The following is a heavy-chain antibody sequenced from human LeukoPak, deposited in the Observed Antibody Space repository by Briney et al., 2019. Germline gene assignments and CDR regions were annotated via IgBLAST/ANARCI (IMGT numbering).Heavy chain of an antibody. V-gene: IGHV1-2*02. J-gene: IGHJ5*02. CDR1: GYTFTAYY. D-gene: IGHD3-10*01. CDR3: ARDSRGFSVDP. CDR2: INPNSGVT. Sequence: ASVKVSCKASGYTFTAYYMHWVRQAPAQGLEWMGWINPNSGVTNYAQKFQGRVTMTRYTSISTAYMELSRLTSADTAVYYCARDSRGFSVDPWGQGTLVSVSS.